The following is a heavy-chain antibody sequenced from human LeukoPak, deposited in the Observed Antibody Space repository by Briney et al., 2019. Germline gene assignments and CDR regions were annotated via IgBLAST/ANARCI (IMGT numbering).Heavy chain of an antibody. Sequence: GGSLRLSCAASGFTFSSYAMHWVRQAPGKGLEWVAVISYDGSNKYYADSVKGRFTISRDNSKNTLYLQMNSLRAEDTAVYYCARDVAAARRGTTYYYYGMDVWGQGTTVTVSS. J-gene: IGHJ6*02. V-gene: IGHV3-30-3*01. CDR3: ARDVAAARRGTTYYYYGMDV. CDR1: GFTFSSYA. D-gene: IGHD6-13*01. CDR2: ISYDGSNK.